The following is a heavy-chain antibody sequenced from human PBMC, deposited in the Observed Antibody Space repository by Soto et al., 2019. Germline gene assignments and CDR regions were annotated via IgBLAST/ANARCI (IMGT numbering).Heavy chain of an antibody. CDR3: AKDRPVIVRNYWYFDL. Sequence: EVQLLESGGGLVQPGGSLRLSCAASGFTFSSYAMSWVRQAPGKGLEWVSAISSSGANTHYADSGEGRFTIPRDNSKNTLYLQMNNLRAEDTAIYYCAKDRPVIVRNYWYFDLWGRGTLVTVSS. CDR2: ISSSGANT. CDR1: GFTFSSYA. D-gene: IGHD2-21*01. J-gene: IGHJ2*01. V-gene: IGHV3-23*01.